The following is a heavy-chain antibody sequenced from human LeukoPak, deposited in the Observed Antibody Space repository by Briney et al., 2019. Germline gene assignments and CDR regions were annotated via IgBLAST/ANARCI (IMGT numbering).Heavy chain of an antibody. D-gene: IGHD3-10*01. J-gene: IGHJ4*02. V-gene: IGHV4-39*07. CDR3: ARSELLWFGGVNSGFDY. Sequence: SETLSLTCTVSGGSISSSSYYWGWIRQPPGKGLEWIGSIYYSGSTNYNPSLKSRVTISVDTSKNQFSLKLSSVTAADTAVYYCARSELLWFGGVNSGFDYWGQGTLVTVSP. CDR1: GGSISSSSYY. CDR2: IYYSGST.